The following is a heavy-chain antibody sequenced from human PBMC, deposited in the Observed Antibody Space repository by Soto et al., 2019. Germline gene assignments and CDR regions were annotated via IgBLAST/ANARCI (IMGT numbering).Heavy chain of an antibody. Sequence: QVQLQESGPGLVKPSQTLCLTCTVSGDSISSGDYYWSWIRQPPGKGLEWIGYIYYSGSTYYNPSLKSRVTISVDTSKNQFSLKLSSVTAADTAVYYCARVDIQWLVLDYWGQGTLVTVSS. CDR3: ARVDIQWLVLDY. CDR1: GDSISSGDYY. V-gene: IGHV4-30-4*01. CDR2: IYYSGST. J-gene: IGHJ4*02. D-gene: IGHD6-19*01.